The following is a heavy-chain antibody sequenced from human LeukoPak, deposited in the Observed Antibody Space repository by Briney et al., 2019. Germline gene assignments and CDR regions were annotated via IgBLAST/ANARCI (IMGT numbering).Heavy chain of an antibody. V-gene: IGHV3-30*03. D-gene: IGHD5-18*01. CDR3: ARVSGRIQIWPQPFGDGMDV. CDR1: GFTFSSYG. J-gene: IGHJ6*02. Sequence: PGGSLRLSCAASGFTFSSYGMHWVRQAPGKGLEWVAVISYDGSNKYYADSVKGRFTISRDNSKNTLYLQINSLRDEDTAAYYCARVSGRIQIWPQPFGDGMDVWGQRTTVTVSS. CDR2: ISYDGSNK.